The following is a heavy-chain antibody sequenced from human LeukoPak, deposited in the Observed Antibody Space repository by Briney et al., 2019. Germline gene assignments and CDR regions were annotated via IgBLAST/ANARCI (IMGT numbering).Heavy chain of an antibody. J-gene: IGHJ6*02. CDR1: GFTVTGNY. CDR2: IYSGGST. CDR3: ARSHYYYGMDV. V-gene: IGHV3-53*01. Sequence: GGSLRLSCAASGFTVTGNYMSWVRQSPGKGLEWVSVIYSGGSTFYADSVKGRFTISRDNSKNMLFLQMHSLRAEDTAVYYCARSHYYYGMDVWGQGTTVTVSS.